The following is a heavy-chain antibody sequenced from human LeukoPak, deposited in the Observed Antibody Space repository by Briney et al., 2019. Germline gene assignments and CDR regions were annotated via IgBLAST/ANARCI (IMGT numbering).Heavy chain of an antibody. J-gene: IGHJ4*02. CDR2: ISYDGSNK. CDR3: AKGQRWLQFHYFDY. V-gene: IGHV3-30*18. CDR1: GFTFSSYG. D-gene: IGHD5-24*01. Sequence: GRSLRLSCAASGFTFSSYGMHWVRQAPGKGLEWVAVISYDGSNKYYADSVKGRFTISRDNPKNTLYLQMNSLRAEDTAVYYCAKGQRWLQFHYFDYWGQGTLVTVSS.